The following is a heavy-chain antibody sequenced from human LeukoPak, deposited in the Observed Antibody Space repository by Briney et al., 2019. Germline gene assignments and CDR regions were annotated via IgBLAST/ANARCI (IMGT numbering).Heavy chain of an antibody. CDR2: IHPRSGET. Sequence: VASVKVSCKASGYSFTAFYIHWVRQAPGQGLEWMGWIHPRSGETNYAYKFRGRVTMTRDTSISTTYMDLGSLGSDDTAVYYCARDREYGTGSYYRGCFDYWGQGTLVTVSS. D-gene: IGHD3-10*01. CDR3: ARDREYGTGSYYRGCFDY. CDR1: GYSFTAFY. V-gene: IGHV1-2*02. J-gene: IGHJ4*02.